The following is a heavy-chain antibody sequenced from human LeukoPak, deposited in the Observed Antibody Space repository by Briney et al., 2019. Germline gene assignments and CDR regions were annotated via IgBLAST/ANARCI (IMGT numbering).Heavy chain of an antibody. V-gene: IGHV3-74*01. J-gene: IGHJ4*02. CDR2: IHRDGNNI. Sequence: GGSLRLSCAASGFTFDTYWMHWVRQAPGKGLVWVSRIHRDGNNINYADFVQGRFTVSRDNVKNSLYLQMNSLRAEDTAVYYCAKSYYGGWGQGTLVTVSS. CDR1: GFTFDTYW. CDR3: AKSYYGG. D-gene: IGHD3-10*01.